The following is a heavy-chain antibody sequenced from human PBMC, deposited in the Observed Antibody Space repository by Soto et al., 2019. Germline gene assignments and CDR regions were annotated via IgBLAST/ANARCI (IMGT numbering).Heavy chain of an antibody. V-gene: IGHV4-59*01. CDR1: GGSISSYY. Sequence: PSETLSLTCTVSGGSISSYYWSWIRQPPGKGLEWIGYIYYSGSTNYNPSLKSRVTISVDTSKNQFSLKLSSVTAADTAVYYCARGAVYYYGSGSPDHDALDIWGQGTMVTVSS. D-gene: IGHD3-10*01. CDR2: IYYSGST. CDR3: ARGAVYYYGSGSPDHDALDI. J-gene: IGHJ3*02.